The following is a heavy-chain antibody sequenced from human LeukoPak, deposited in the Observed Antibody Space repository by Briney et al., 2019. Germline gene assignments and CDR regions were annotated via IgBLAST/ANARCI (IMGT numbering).Heavy chain of an antibody. V-gene: IGHV1-18*01. Sequence: ASVKVSCKASGYTFNNYGISWVRQAPGQGLEWMGWVSSYNGDTNYAKKFQGRVTMSTDTSTSTAYMELRSLRSDDTAVYYCARAQLGYCSSTSCYLWFDPWGQGTLVTVSS. J-gene: IGHJ5*02. CDR1: GYTFNNYG. CDR2: VSSYNGDT. D-gene: IGHD2-2*01. CDR3: ARAQLGYCSSTSCYLWFDP.